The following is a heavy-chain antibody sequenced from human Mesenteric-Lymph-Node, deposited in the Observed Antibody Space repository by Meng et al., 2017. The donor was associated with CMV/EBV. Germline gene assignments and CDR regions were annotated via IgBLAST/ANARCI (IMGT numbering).Heavy chain of an antibody. Sequence: GESLKISCEASGFTFSEYQMSWVRQAPGKGLEWVANIHQDGSENYYVDSVKGRFTISRDNAKNSLFLQMNTLRAEDTAVYYCANRYSGYEDVWYIDYWGQGTLVTVSS. J-gene: IGHJ4*02. D-gene: IGHD5-12*01. V-gene: IGHV3-7*01. CDR2: IHQDGSEN. CDR3: ANRYSGYEDVWYIDY. CDR1: GFTFSEYQ.